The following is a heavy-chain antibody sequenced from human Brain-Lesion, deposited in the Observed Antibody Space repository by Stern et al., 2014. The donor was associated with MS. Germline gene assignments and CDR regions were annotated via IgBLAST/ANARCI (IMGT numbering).Heavy chain of an antibody. CDR3: TTSPYGLDA. CDR1: GGPFSSYT. CDR2: ISPILGVA. Sequence: QVQLVQSGAELTKPGSSVKVSCKASGGPFSSYTVSWVRQAPGQGLEWMGKISPILGVANYAPKVQGRVTITADKFTGTAYMEVTSLRSEDTAIYYCTTSPYGLDAWGQGTTVTVSS. V-gene: IGHV1-69*02. J-gene: IGHJ6*02. D-gene: IGHD1-14*01.